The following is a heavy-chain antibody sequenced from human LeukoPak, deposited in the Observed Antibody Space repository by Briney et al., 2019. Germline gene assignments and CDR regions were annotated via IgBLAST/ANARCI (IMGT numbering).Heavy chain of an antibody. V-gene: IGHV3-23*01. CDR2: ISGSGGST. CDR3: AKPIAVADTAFDY. J-gene: IGHJ4*02. Sequence: GGSLRLSCAASGFTFSSYAMSWVRQAPGKGLEWVSAISGSGGSTYYAGSVKGRFTISRDNSKNTLYLQMNSLRAEDTAVYYCAKPIAVADTAFDYWGQGTLVTVSS. D-gene: IGHD6-19*01. CDR1: GFTFSSYA.